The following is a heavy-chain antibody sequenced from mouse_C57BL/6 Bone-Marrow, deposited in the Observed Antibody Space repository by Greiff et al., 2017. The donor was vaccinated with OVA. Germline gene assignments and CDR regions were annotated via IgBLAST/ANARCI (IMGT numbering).Heavy chain of an antibody. Sequence: EVHLVESGGDLVKPGGSLKLSCAASGFTFSSYGMSWVRQTPDKRLEWVATISSGGSYTYYPDSVKGRFTISRDNAKNTLYLQMSSLKSEDTAMYYCADSSGYYAMDYWGQGTSVTVSS. CDR2: ISSGGSYT. J-gene: IGHJ4*01. CDR1: GFTFSSYG. V-gene: IGHV5-6*01. CDR3: ADSSGYYAMDY. D-gene: IGHD3-2*02.